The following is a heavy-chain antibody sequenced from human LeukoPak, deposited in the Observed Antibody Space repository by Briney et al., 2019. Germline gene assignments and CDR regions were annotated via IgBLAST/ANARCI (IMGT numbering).Heavy chain of an antibody. J-gene: IGHJ4*02. CDR2: ISGSGDST. CDR3: AKGSSGGSAVELDY. D-gene: IGHD2-15*01. Sequence: GGSLRLSCAASGFTFSSYAMSWVRQAPGKGLEWVSAISGSGDSTYYADSVKGRFTISRDNSKNTLYLQMNSLRAEDTAVYYCAKGSSGGSAVELDYWGQGTLVTVSS. V-gene: IGHV3-23*01. CDR1: GFTFSSYA.